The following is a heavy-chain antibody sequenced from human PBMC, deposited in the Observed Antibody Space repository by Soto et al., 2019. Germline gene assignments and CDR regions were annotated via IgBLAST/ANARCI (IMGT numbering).Heavy chain of an antibody. Sequence: PSETLSLTCTVSGGSISSSSNHWGWIRQPPRKGLEWIGNIYYSENTYYNPSLESRVTISVDTSKNQFSLRLTSVTAADTAVYYCATHPPYGPLDHWGQGTLVTVSS. CDR1: GGSISSSSNH. V-gene: IGHV4-39*01. CDR2: IYYSENT. D-gene: IGHD4-17*01. J-gene: IGHJ4*02. CDR3: ATHPPYGPLDH.